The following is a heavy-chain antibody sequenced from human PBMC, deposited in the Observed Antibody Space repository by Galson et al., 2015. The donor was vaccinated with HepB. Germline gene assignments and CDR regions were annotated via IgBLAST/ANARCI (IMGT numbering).Heavy chain of an antibody. Sequence: SVKLSCKASGVTFSNYTISWVRQAPGKGLEWMGCIIYNLSKEHYAQTFQGRVTITADNSTSTAYIELSSLRAEDTAVYYCARDDESATAKPYCMDVWGQGTTVTVSS. CDR3: ARDDESATAKPYCMDV. V-gene: IGHV1-69*08. J-gene: IGHJ6*02. D-gene: IGHD5-18*01. CDR2: IIYNLSKE. CDR1: GVTFSNYT.